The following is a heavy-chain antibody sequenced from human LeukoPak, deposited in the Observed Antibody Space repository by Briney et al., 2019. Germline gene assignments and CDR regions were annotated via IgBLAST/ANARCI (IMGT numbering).Heavy chain of an antibody. D-gene: IGHD2-2*01. CDR2: INPSSGGT. J-gene: IGHJ3*02. CDR3: ASTPGGAMWAFDI. V-gene: IGHV1-2*02. Sequence: ASVKVSCKASGYTFTGYYMHWVRQAPGQGLEWMGWINPSSGGTNYAQKFQGRVTMTRDTSISTAYMELSRLRSDDTAVYYCASTPGGAMWAFDIWGQGTMVTVSS. CDR1: GYTFTGYY.